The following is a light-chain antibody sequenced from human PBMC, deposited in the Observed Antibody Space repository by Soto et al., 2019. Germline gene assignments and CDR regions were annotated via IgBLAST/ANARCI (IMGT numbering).Light chain of an antibody. Sequence: EIVMTQSPATLSVSPGERATLSCRASQSVSNNVAWYQQKPGQAPRLLIYHAATRATGIPARFSGSGSGTEVTLTISSLQCEDFAVYYCQQYNEWPLTFGGGTKVEIK. CDR3: QQYNEWPLT. CDR1: QSVSNN. CDR2: HAA. J-gene: IGKJ4*01. V-gene: IGKV3-15*01.